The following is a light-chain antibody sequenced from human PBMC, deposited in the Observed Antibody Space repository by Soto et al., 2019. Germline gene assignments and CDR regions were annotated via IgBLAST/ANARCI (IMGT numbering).Light chain of an antibody. V-gene: IGKV1-9*01. CDR2: DAS. J-gene: IGKJ4*01. Sequence: IQLTQSPSSLSASVGDRVTITCRASQNSTKYLAWYQQKPGKPPNLLIYDASTLHSGVPSRFRGSGSWTDFTLTVRGLQPEDLATYSCQQLSSYPSTFAGGTKVEIK. CDR1: QNSTKY. CDR3: QQLSSYPST.